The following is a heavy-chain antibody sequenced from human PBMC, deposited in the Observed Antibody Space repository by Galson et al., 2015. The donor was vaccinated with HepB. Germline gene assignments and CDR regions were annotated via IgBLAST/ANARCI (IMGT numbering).Heavy chain of an antibody. CDR3: ARDRWELPPAAFDI. Sequence: SLRLSCAASGFTFSSYAMHCVRQAPGKGLEWVAVISYDGSNKYYADSVKGRFTISRDNSKNTLYLQMNSLRAEDTAVYYCARDRWELPPAAFDIWGQGTMVTVSS. J-gene: IGHJ3*02. D-gene: IGHD1-26*01. CDR1: GFTFSSYA. V-gene: IGHV3-30-3*01. CDR2: ISYDGSNK.